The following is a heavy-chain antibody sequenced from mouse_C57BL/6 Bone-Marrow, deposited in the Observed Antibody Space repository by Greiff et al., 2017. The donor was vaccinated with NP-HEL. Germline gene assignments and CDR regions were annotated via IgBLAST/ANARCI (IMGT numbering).Heavy chain of an antibody. CDR2: IYPTSGNT. V-gene: IGHV1-81*01. CDR1: GYTFTSSG. D-gene: IGHD1-1*02. CDR3: SRSSLGSWDY. Sequence: QVQLQQSGAELARPGASVKLSCKASGYTFTSSGISWVKQRTGQGLEWIGEIYPTSGNTYYNEKFKGKATLTADKSSSTAYLELRSLTSEDAAVYFCSRSSLGSWDYWGQGTTLTVSA. J-gene: IGHJ2*01.